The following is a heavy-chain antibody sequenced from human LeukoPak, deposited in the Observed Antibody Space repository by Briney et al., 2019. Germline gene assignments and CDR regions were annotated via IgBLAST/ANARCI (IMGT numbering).Heavy chain of an antibody. J-gene: IGHJ4*03. CDR2: ISSNGGST. V-gene: IGHV3-64*01. CDR3: ARDQWELREMKWGYFDY. CDR1: GFTFSSYA. D-gene: IGHD1-26*01. Sequence: GGSLRLSCAASGFTFSSYAVHWVRHAPGEGLEYVSAISSNGGSTYYANSVKGRFTISRDNSKNTLYLQMGSLRAEDMAVYYCARDQWELREMKWGYFDYWGQGTLVSVSS.